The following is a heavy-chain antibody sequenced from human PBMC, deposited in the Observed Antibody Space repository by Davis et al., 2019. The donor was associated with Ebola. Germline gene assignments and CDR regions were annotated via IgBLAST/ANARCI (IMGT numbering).Heavy chain of an antibody. Sequence: GSLRLSCAVYGGSFSGYYWSSIRQPPGKGLEWIGEINHSGSTNYNPSLKSRVTISVDTSKNQFSLKLSSVTAADTAVYYCARVDYYGSGSLDYWDQGTLVTVSS. J-gene: IGHJ4*02. CDR3: ARVDYYGSGSLDY. CDR2: INHSGST. V-gene: IGHV4-34*01. D-gene: IGHD3-10*01. CDR1: GGSFSGYY.